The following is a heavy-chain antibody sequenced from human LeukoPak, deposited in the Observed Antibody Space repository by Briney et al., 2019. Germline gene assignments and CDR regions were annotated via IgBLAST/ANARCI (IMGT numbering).Heavy chain of an antibody. V-gene: IGHV1-8*01. Sequence: GASVKVSCKASGYTFTSYDINWVRQATGQGLEWMGWMNPNSGNTGYAQKFQGRVTMTRNTSISTAYMELSSLRSKDTAVYYCARGLSSAGSPYYYDSSGYPGGYWGQGTLVTVSS. J-gene: IGHJ4*02. D-gene: IGHD3-22*01. CDR2: MNPNSGNT. CDR3: ARGLSSAGSPYYYDSSGYPGGY. CDR1: GYTFTSYD.